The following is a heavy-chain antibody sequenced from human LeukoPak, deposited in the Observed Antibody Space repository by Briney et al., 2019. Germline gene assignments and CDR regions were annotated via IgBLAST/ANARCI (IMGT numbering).Heavy chain of an antibody. CDR2: IRSKTDGGTA. CDR1: GFTFNDAW. V-gene: IGHV3-15*01. D-gene: IGHD1-14*01. CDR3: AKAPGTAYPDY. J-gene: IGHJ4*02. Sequence: GGSLRLSCAASGFTFNDAWMTWVRQAPGKGLEWVGRIRSKTDGGTADYATPVKGRFTISRDDSKNTLYLQMDSLRTQDTAVYYCAKAPGTAYPDYWGQGTLVTVSS.